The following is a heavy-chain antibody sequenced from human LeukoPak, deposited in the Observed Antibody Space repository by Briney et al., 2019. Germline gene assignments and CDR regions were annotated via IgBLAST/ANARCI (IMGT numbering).Heavy chain of an antibody. CDR2: ISSSSSYI. V-gene: IGHV3-21*01. D-gene: IGHD4-17*01. Sequence: GGSLRLSCAASGFTFSSYSMNWVRLAPGKGLEWVSSISSSSSYIYYADSVKGRFTISRDNAKNSLYLQMNSLRAEDTAVYYCATWGRDYGREPGTHEFDYWGQGTLVTVSS. CDR1: GFTFSSYS. J-gene: IGHJ4*02. CDR3: ATWGRDYGREPGTHEFDY.